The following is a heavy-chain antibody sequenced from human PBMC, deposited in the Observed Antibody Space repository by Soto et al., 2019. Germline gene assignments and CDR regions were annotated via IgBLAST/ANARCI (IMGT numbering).Heavy chain of an antibody. CDR1: GFSFSCCA. V-gene: IGHV3-23*01. D-gene: IGHD1-26*01. J-gene: IGHJ3*02. Sequence: LRLSCAASGFSFSCCAMSWVRQAPGKGLEWVSAISNTAVYTDYADSVKGRFTISRDNSKNTLYLQMSSLRAEDTAAYYCAQRGLGNGFDIWGQGTMVTVSS. CDR2: ISNTAVYT. CDR3: AQRGLGNGFDI.